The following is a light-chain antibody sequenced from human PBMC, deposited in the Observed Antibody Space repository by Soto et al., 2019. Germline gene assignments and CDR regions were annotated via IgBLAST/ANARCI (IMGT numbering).Light chain of an antibody. CDR2: EVS. CDR3: SSYAGSNNPVV. J-gene: IGLJ2*01. CDR1: SSDVGGYNY. V-gene: IGLV2-8*01. Sequence: QSALTQPPSASGSPGQSVTISCTGTSSDVGGYNYVSWYQQHPGKAPKLMIYEVSKRPSGVPDRFSGSKAGNTAYLTVSRXXXXXXXDYYCSSYAGSNNPVVFGGGTKLTVL.